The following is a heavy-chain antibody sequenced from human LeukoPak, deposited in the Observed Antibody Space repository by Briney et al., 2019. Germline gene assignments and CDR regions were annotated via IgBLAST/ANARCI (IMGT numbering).Heavy chain of an antibody. V-gene: IGHV3-20*04. CDR1: GFTFDDYG. CDR2: INWNGGST. J-gene: IGHJ4*02. CDR3: ARVSYYGSGKYYFDY. D-gene: IGHD3-10*01. Sequence: PGGSLRLSCAASGFTFDDYGMSWVRQAPGKGLEWVSVINWNGGSTGYVDSVKGRFTISRDNAKNSLYLQMNSLRAEDTALYYCARVSYYGSGKYYFDYWGQGTLVTASS.